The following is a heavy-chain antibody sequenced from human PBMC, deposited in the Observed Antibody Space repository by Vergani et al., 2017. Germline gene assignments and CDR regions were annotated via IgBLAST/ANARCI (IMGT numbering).Heavy chain of an antibody. J-gene: IGHJ6*03. CDR3: AKEKGYDYDMDV. CDR2: VSWNSGSI. CDR1: GFTFDDYA. Sequence: EVQLVESGGGLVQPGRSLRLSCAASGFTFDDYAMHWGRQAPGKGLEWVSGVSWNSGSIGYADSVKGRFTISRDNANNSLYLQMNSLSTEDTALYYCAKEKGYDYDMDVWGKGTTVTVSS. V-gene: IGHV3-9*01.